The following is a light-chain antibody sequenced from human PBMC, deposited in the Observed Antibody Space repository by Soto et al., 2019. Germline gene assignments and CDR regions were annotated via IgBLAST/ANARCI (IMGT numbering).Light chain of an antibody. CDR2: DAS. CDR1: QSISNW. CDR3: QQYNGYSGT. Sequence: DIQMTQSPSTLSASVVDMVTITFRASQSISNWLAWYQQKPGKAPKLLIYDASSLQSGVPSRFSGSGSGTEFTLTISSLQPDDFATYYCQQYNGYSGTFGQGTKVDIK. V-gene: IGKV1-5*01. J-gene: IGKJ1*01.